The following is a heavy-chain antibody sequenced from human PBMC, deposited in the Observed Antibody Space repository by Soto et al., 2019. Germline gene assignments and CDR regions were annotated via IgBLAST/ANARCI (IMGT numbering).Heavy chain of an antibody. J-gene: IGHJ4*02. Sequence: EVQLVESGGGLVQPGGSLRLSCAASGFSFSLTWRHWVRQAPGKGLECISRITGDGRSISYADSVKCRFTISRDNTKNTLYLQMSSLRDEDTAVYYCARDWYGTIDQWGQGALVT. CDR1: GFSFSLTW. CDR3: ARDWYGTIDQ. CDR2: ITGDGRSI. V-gene: IGHV3-74*01. D-gene: IGHD1-1*01.